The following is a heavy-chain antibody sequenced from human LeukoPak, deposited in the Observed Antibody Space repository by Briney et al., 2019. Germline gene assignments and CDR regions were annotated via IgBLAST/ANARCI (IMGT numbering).Heavy chain of an antibody. CDR2: INPSGGST. CDR3: ARDNSVGDTAWWFDP. V-gene: IGHV1-46*01. J-gene: IGHJ5*02. D-gene: IGHD1-26*01. Sequence: ASVKVSCKASGYTFTSYYMHWVRQAPGQGLEWMGTINPSGGSTSYAQKFQGRVTMTRDMSTSTDYMELSSLRSEDTAVYYCARDNSVGDTAWWFDPWGQGTLVTVSS. CDR1: GYTFTSYY.